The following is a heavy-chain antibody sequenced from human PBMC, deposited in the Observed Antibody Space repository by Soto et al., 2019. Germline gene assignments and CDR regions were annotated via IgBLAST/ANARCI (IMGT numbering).Heavy chain of an antibody. CDR2: IYYSGST. CDR1: GGSISSYY. Sequence: PSETLSLTCTVSGGSISSYYWSWIRQPPGKGLEWIGYIYYSGSTNYNPSLKSRVTISVDTSKNQFSLKLSSVTAADTAVYYCARKGSGSYYDDGFDYWGQGTLVTVPQ. D-gene: IGHD1-26*01. J-gene: IGHJ4*02. V-gene: IGHV4-59*01. CDR3: ARKGSGSYYDDGFDY.